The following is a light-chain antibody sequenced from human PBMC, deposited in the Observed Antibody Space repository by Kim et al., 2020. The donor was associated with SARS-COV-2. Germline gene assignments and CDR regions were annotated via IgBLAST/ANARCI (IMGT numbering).Light chain of an antibody. J-gene: IGLJ2*01. CDR2: KDS. CDR1: ALSKQY. V-gene: IGLV3-25*03. Sequence: PVQSARITCSGDALSKQYAYWYQQKPGQAPVLVIFKDSERPSGIPERFSGSSSGTTVTLTISGGQAEDEADYYCQSADNSGTYVVFGGGTQLTVL. CDR3: QSADNSGTYVV.